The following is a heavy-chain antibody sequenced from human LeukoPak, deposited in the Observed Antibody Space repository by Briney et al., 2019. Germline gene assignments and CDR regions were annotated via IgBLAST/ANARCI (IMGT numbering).Heavy chain of an antibody. CDR3: ARTGIAVAGNWFDP. Sequence: SQTLSLTCTVSGGSISSGGYYWSWIRQHPGKGLEWIGSIYYSGSTYYNPSLKSRVTISVDTSKNQFSLKLSSVTAADTAVYYCARTGIAVAGNWFDPWGQGTLVTVSS. V-gene: IGHV4-39*07. J-gene: IGHJ5*02. D-gene: IGHD6-19*01. CDR2: IYYSGST. CDR1: GGSISSGGYY.